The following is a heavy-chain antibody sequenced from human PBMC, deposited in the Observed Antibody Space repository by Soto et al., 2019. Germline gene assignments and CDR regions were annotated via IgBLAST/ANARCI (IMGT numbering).Heavy chain of an antibody. V-gene: IGHV1-2*02. J-gene: IGHJ4*02. CDR1: GYTFTGYY. CDR3: ARVGSVVVTANDY. Sequence: ASVKVSCKASGYTFTGYYMHWVRQAPGQGLEWMGWINPNSGGTNYAQKFQGRVTMTRDTSISTAYMELSRLRSDDTAVYYCARVGSVVVTANDYWGQGILVTVSS. CDR2: INPNSGGT. D-gene: IGHD2-21*02.